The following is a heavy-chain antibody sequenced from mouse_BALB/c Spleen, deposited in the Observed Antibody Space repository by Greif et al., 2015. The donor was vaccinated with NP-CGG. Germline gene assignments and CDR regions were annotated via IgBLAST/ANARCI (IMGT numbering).Heavy chain of an antibody. V-gene: IGHV1-77*01. CDR3: ARKGVRRAMDY. Sequence: VKLVESGAELARPGASVKLSCKASGYTFTDYYINWVKQRTGQGLEWIGEIYPGSGNTYYNEKFKGKATLTADKSSSTAYMQLSSLTSEDSAVYFCARKGVRRAMDYWGQGTSVTVSS. D-gene: IGHD2-14*01. J-gene: IGHJ4*01. CDR2: IYPGSGNT. CDR1: GYTFTDYY.